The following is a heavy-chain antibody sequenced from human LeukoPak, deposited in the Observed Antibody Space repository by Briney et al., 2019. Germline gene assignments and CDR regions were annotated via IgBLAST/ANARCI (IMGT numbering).Heavy chain of an antibody. J-gene: IGHJ4*02. CDR1: GGSISSYY. CDR3: ARGRYSGSYEDYFDY. CDR2: IYTSGST. V-gene: IGHV4-4*07. Sequence: SSETLSLTCTVSGGSISSYYWSWIRQPAGKGLEWIGRIYTSGSTNYNPSLKSRVTMSVDTFKNQFSLKLSSVTAADTAVYYCARGRYSGSYEDYFDYWGQGTLVTVSS. D-gene: IGHD1-26*01.